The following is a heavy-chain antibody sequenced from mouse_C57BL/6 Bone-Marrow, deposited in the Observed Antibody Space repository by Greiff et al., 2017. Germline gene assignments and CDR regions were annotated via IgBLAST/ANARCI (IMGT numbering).Heavy chain of an antibody. Sequence: EVNVVESGGGLVKPGGSLKLSCAASGFTFSDYYMYWVRQTPEKRLEWVAYISNGGGSTYYPDTVKGRFTISRDNAKNTLYLQMSRLKSEDTAMYYCARHSDYYGSSLDYWGQGTTLTVSS. D-gene: IGHD1-1*01. CDR2: ISNGGGST. CDR1: GFTFSDYY. J-gene: IGHJ2*01. CDR3: ARHSDYYGSSLDY. V-gene: IGHV5-12*01.